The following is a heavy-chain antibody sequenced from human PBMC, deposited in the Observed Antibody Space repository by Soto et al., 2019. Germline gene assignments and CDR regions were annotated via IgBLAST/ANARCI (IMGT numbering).Heavy chain of an antibody. Sequence: GGSLRLSCAASGFTFSSYGMHWVRQAPGKGLEWVAVIWYDGSNKYYADSVKGRFTISRDNSKNTLYLQMNSLRAEDTAVYYCARDSRYYDFWSGYYPGGSVAHNWFDPWGQGTLVTVSS. CDR1: GFTFSSYG. CDR2: IWYDGSNK. D-gene: IGHD3-3*01. V-gene: IGHV3-33*01. CDR3: ARDSRYYDFWSGYYPGGSVAHNWFDP. J-gene: IGHJ5*02.